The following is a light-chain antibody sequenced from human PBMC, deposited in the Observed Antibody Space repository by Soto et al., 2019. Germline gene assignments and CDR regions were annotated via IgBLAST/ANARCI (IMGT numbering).Light chain of an antibody. Sequence: DIQMTQSPSTLSASVGDRVTITCRASQSISSWLAWYQQKPGKPPKLLIHKASSLESGVPSRFSGSGSGTEFTLTISSLQPDDFATYFCQQYYSYSLTFGGGTKVEIK. J-gene: IGKJ4*01. V-gene: IGKV1-5*03. CDR3: QQYYSYSLT. CDR2: KAS. CDR1: QSISSW.